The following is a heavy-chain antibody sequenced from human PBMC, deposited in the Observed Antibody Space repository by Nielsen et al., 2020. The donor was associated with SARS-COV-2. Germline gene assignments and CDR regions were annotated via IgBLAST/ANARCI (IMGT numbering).Heavy chain of an antibody. CDR3: AASKSGYYFDL. Sequence: GGSLRLSCAVSGFIFSSYAMNWVRQAPGKGLEWVSAISSSGGSTFYTDSVKGRFTISRDSFKNTLYLQMNSLRAEDTAVYYCAASKSGYYFDLWGQGTLVTVSS. D-gene: IGHD6-13*01. V-gene: IGHV3-23*01. CDR2: ISSSGGST. J-gene: IGHJ4*02. CDR1: GFIFSSYA.